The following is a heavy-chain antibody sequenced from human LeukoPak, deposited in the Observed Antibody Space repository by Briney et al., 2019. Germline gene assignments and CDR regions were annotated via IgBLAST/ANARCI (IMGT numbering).Heavy chain of an antibody. CDR2: MYYSGSS. D-gene: IGHD7-27*01. CDR1: GGSIISKTSY. J-gene: IGHJ2*01. CDR3: ARLLGPQTGPSVILYCYVDL. V-gene: IGHV4-39*01. Sequence: SETLSLTCSVSGGSIISKTSYWGWIRQPPGKGLEWIGSMYYSGSSYYNPSLKSRVTVSVDTSKNQLSLKLSSVTASDTAVYYCARLLGPQTGPSVILYCYVDLWGRGTLVTVSS.